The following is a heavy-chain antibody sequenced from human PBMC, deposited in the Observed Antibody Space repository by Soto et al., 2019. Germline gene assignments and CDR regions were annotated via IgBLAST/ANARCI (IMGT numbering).Heavy chain of an antibody. Sequence: GGSLRLSCAASGFIFSNYGMHWVRQAPGKGLEWMAVISFDGSYKYYADSVKGRFTISRDNSKNTLYLEVNSLRAEDTAVYYCARDYGGYCSGGSCWPEFGWFDPWGQGTLVTVSS. CDR3: ARDYGGYCSGGSCWPEFGWFDP. CDR2: ISFDGSYK. V-gene: IGHV3-30*03. J-gene: IGHJ5*02. D-gene: IGHD2-15*01. CDR1: GFIFSNYG.